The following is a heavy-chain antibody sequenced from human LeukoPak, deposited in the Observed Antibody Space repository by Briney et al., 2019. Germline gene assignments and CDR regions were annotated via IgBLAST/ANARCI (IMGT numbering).Heavy chain of an antibody. D-gene: IGHD3-10*01. CDR3: AKDFTMVRGVIDY. J-gene: IGHJ4*02. V-gene: IGHV3-30*02. Sequence: GGSLRLSCAASGFTFSSYGMHWVRQAPGKGLEWVAFIRYDGSNKYYADSVKGRFTISRDNSKNTLYLQMNSLRAEDTAVYYCAKDFTMVRGVIDYWGQGTLVTVSS. CDR2: IRYDGSNK. CDR1: GFTFSSYG.